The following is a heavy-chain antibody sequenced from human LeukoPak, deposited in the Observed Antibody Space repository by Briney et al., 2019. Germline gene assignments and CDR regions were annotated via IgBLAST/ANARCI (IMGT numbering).Heavy chain of an antibody. Sequence: ASVKVSCTASGYTFTSYGISWVRQAPGQGLEWMGWISAYNGNTNYAQKLQGRVTMTTDTSTSTAYMELRSLRSDDTAVYYCARDLLLILTGYYREALDYLGQGTLVTVSS. V-gene: IGHV1-18*01. CDR1: GYTFTSYG. J-gene: IGHJ4*02. D-gene: IGHD3-9*01. CDR2: ISAYNGNT. CDR3: ARDLLLILTGYYREALDY.